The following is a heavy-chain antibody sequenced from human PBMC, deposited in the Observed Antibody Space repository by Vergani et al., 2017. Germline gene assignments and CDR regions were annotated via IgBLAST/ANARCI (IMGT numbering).Heavy chain of an antibody. V-gene: IGHV3-23*01. Sequence: EVQLLESGGGLVQPGGSLRLSCAASGFTFSIYAMSWVRQAPGKGLEWVSAISGSGGSTYYADSVKGRFTISRDNSKNTLYLQMNSLRAEDTAVYYCAKTTMKSYYYGSGSLDYYYGMDVWGQGTTVTVSS. CDR2: ISGSGGST. CDR3: AKTTMKSYYYGSGSLDYYYGMDV. J-gene: IGHJ6*02. D-gene: IGHD3-10*01. CDR1: GFTFSIYA.